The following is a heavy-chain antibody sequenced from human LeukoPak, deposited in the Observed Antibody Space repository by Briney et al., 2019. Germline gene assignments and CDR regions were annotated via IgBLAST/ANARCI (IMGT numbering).Heavy chain of an antibody. CDR1: GYTFTSYG. V-gene: IGHV1-18*01. CDR2: ISAYNGNT. D-gene: IGHD3-10*01. J-gene: IGHJ3*02. Sequence: ASVKVSCKASGYTFTSYGISWVRQAPGQGLEWMGWISAYNGNTNYAQKLQGRVTMTTDTSTSTAYMELRSLRSDDTAVYYCASYGSGSYSDDAFDIWGQGTMVTVSS. CDR3: ASYGSGSYSDDAFDI.